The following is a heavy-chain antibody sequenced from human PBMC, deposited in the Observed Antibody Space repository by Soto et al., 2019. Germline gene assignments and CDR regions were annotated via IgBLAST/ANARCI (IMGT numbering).Heavy chain of an antibody. J-gene: IGHJ4*02. V-gene: IGHV1-3*01. CDR1: GYTFTSYA. Sequence: ASVKVSCKASGYTFTSYAMHWVRQAPGQRLEWMGWINAGNGNTKYSQEFQGRVTITRDTSASTAYMELSSLRSEDTAVYYCARGQYVVTAKNYYFDYWGQGTLVTVSS. CDR2: INAGNGNT. D-gene: IGHD2-21*02. CDR3: ARGQYVVTAKNYYFDY.